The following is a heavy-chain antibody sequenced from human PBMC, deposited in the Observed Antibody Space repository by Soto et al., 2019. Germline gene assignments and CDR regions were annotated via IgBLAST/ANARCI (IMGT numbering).Heavy chain of an antibody. CDR1: GYTFSSHA. J-gene: IGHJ4*02. Sequence: ASVKVSCKTSGYTFSSHAISWVRQAPGQGLEWMGWVSPYNGNANYTEKFQGRVSMTTDTSTTTAYMELTSLTSDDTAIYYCARTISHIIASVAYWGQGTLVTVSS. V-gene: IGHV1-18*04. CDR2: VSPYNGNA. CDR3: ARTISHIIASVAY. D-gene: IGHD3-3*01.